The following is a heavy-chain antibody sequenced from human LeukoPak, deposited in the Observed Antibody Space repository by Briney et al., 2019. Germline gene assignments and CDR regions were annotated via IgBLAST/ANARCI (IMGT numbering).Heavy chain of an antibody. CDR2: IYSGGST. J-gene: IGHJ6*03. CDR3: AREGDSPYMDV. CDR1: GFTFSSYA. D-gene: IGHD3-16*01. V-gene: IGHV3-53*01. Sequence: GGSLRLSCAASGFTFSSYAMSWVRQAPGKGLEWVSVIYSGGSTYYAVSVKGRFTISRDNSKNTLYLQMNSLRAEDTAVYYCAREGDSPYMDVWGKGTTVTVSS.